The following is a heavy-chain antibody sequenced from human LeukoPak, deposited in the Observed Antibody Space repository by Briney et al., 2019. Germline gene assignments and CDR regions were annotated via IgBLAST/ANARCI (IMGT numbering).Heavy chain of an antibody. Sequence: PGGSLRLSCAASGFTFSNAWMSWVRQAPGKGLEWVGRIKSKTDGGTTDYAAPVKGRFTISRDDSKNTLYLQMNSLKTEDTAVYYCTTDMFTYYYDSSGYCPFDYWGQGTLVTVSP. CDR2: IKSKTDGGTT. D-gene: IGHD3-22*01. CDR1: GFTFSNAW. CDR3: TTDMFTYYYDSSGYCPFDY. V-gene: IGHV3-15*01. J-gene: IGHJ4*02.